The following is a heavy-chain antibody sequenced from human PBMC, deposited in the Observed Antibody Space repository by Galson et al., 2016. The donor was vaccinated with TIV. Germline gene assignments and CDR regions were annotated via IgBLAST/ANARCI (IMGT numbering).Heavy chain of an antibody. J-gene: IGHJ4*02. Sequence: SVKVSCKASGYTFTIYAMHWVRQAPGQRLEWMGWINAGNGNTKYSQKFQGRVTITRDTSASTAYMELSSLRSEDTAVYYCAGPPYCGGDCYKYDSWGQGTLVAVSS. CDR2: INAGNGNT. CDR3: AGPPYCGGDCYKYDS. V-gene: IGHV1-3*01. CDR1: GYTFTIYA. D-gene: IGHD2-21*01.